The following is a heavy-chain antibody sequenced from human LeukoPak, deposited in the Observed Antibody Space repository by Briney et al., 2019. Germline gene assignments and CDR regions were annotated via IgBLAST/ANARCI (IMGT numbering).Heavy chain of an antibody. Sequence: ASVKVSCKVSGYKLLELSMHWMRQAPGKGLEWMGGFDPEESDTVSPQKFQGRVTMTEDTSTDTAYMELSSLRSEDTAVYYCATVGWFGAYYMDVWGKGTTVTVSS. J-gene: IGHJ6*03. CDR3: ATVGWFGAYYMDV. D-gene: IGHD3-10*01. V-gene: IGHV1-24*01. CDR2: FDPEESDT. CDR1: GYKLLELS.